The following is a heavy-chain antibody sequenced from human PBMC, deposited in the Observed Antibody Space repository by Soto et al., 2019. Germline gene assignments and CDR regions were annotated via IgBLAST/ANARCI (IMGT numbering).Heavy chain of an antibody. CDR3: ARHFVALGSGYYQSLDY. D-gene: IGHD3-22*01. CDR1: GGSISGGVHS. V-gene: IGHV4-39*01. Sequence: PADTLSLTCTVSGGSISGGVHSWSWIRQPPGKGLEWIGSIFYSGSTYYNPSLKSRVTISVDTSKNQFSLKLSSVTAADTAVYYCARHFVALGSGYYQSLDYWGQGTLVTVSS. CDR2: IFYSGST. J-gene: IGHJ4*02.